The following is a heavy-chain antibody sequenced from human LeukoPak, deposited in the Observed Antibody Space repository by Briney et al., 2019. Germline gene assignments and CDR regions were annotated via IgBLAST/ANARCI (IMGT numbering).Heavy chain of an antibody. J-gene: IGHJ4*02. Sequence: GGSLRLSCAASGFTFYNYAMHWVRQAPGKGLEWVSIISWNSGYIGYADSVKGRFTISRDNAKKSLDLQMNSLRAEDTAFYYCAKVRGTYSSGYFFDYWGQGTLVTVSS. V-gene: IGHV3-9*01. CDR2: ISWNSGYI. CDR3: AKVRGTYSSGYFFDY. CDR1: GFTFYNYA. D-gene: IGHD6-19*01.